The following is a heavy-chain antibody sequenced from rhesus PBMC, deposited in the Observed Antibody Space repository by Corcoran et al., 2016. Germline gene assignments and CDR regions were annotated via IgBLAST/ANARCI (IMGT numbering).Heavy chain of an antibody. Sequence: QGKLQESGPGPVKPSETSSRTSAAAGGSISGDYWNWIRQLPWKGMEWIGYIGGSSGSTYYNPSLTSRVPISPDTSKYQFSLKLSSVTATDTAVYYCAKRGEWFGLDSWGQGVVVTVSS. CDR1: GGSISGDY. J-gene: IGHJ6*01. CDR3: AKRGEWFGLDS. V-gene: IGHV4-165*02. D-gene: IGHD2-21*01. CDR2: IGGSSGST.